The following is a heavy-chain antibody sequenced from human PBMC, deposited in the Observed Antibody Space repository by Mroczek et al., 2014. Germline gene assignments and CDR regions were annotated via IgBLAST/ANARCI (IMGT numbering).Heavy chain of an antibody. CDR1: GGSISSSSYY. V-gene: IGHV4-39*01. CDR2: IYYSGST. CDR3: ARLRGGSSGLRIFGVGYYYADAFDI. Sequence: QVQLQESGPGLVKPSETLSLTCTVSGGSISSSSYYWGWIRQPPGKGLEWIGSIYYSGSTYYNPSLKSRVTISVDTSKNQFSLKLSSVTAADTAVYYCARLRGGSSGLRIFGVGYYYADAFDIVGPRDKWSTVSS. D-gene: IGHD3-3*01. J-gene: IGHJ3*02.